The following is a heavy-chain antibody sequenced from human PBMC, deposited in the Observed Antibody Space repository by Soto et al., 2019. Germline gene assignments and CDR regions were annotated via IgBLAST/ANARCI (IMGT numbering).Heavy chain of an antibody. J-gene: IGHJ4*02. CDR2: INPKSGGT. CDR1: GDTFTVYY. D-gene: IGHD6-19*01. Sequence: ASVKVSCNASGDTFTVYYMHWVRQAPGHGLEWMGWINPKSGGTNYAQKFQGWVTMTRDTSISTAYMELSRLRSDDTAVYYCARGSIAVAGNWGSNDYWGQGTLVTVSS. CDR3: ARGSIAVAGNWGSNDY. V-gene: IGHV1-2*04.